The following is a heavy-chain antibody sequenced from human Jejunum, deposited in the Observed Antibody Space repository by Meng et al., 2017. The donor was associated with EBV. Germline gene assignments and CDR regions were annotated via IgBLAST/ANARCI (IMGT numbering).Heavy chain of an antibody. CDR3: VGEIVAPYSFDQ. Sequence: QVQLVQSGAEVKKPGASVKLSCKTSGYTFIDSHVHWVRQAPGQGLEWMGILNPNNGATSYAQRIRGRVTMTRDTSTSTVYMELSSLRSEDTALYYCVGEIVAPYSFDQWGQGTLVTVSS. J-gene: IGHJ4*02. CDR1: GYTFIDSH. D-gene: IGHD5-12*01. CDR2: LNPNNGAT. V-gene: IGHV1-46*01.